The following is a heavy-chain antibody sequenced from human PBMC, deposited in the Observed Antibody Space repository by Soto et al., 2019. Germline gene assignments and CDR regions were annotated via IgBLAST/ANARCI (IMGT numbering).Heavy chain of an antibody. CDR2: IYHSGLT. D-gene: IGHD5-18*01. Sequence: LSLTCAVSGYSIRSGYYWGWIRQPPGKGLEWIATIYHSGLTYYNPSLKSRVTISGDMSKNQFSLKLSSVTAADTAVYYCAAQRGGYSYGFDYWGQGTLVTVSS. J-gene: IGHJ4*02. CDR1: GYSIRSGYY. CDR3: AAQRGGYSYGFDY. V-gene: IGHV4-38-2*01.